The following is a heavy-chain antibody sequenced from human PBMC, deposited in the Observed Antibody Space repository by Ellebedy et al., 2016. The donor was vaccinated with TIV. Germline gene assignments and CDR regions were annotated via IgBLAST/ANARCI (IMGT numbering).Heavy chain of an antibody. CDR3: ARDQRGVPFDY. J-gene: IGHJ4*02. V-gene: IGHV3-74*01. Sequence: GGSLRLSCAASGFTFSSYWMRWVRQAPGKGLVWVSRINSDGSIYADSVKGRFTISRDNAKNTLYLQMNSLRAEDTAVYYCARDQRGVPFDYWGQGTLVTVSS. CDR2: INSDGS. CDR1: GFTFSSYW. D-gene: IGHD2-8*01.